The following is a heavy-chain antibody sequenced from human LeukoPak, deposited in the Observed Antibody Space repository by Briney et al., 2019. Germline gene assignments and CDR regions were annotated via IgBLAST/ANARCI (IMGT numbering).Heavy chain of an antibody. CDR2: LFSSGGS. CDR3: SRGLVYSSGYDYGSDV. V-gene: IGHV4-4*07. D-gene: IGHD6-19*01. CDR1: GGSINTYY. Sequence: SETLSLTCTASGGSINTYYWTWIRQSAGKGLEWIGRLFSSGGSGYNPSLKSRVSMIVDTSKSQISLEMTSVTAADTAVYYCSRGLVYSSGYDYGSDVWGQGIMVTVSS. J-gene: IGHJ6*02.